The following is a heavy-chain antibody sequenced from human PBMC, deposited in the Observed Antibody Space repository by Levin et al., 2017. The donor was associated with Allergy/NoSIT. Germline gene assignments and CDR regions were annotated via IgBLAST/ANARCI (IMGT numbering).Heavy chain of an antibody. J-gene: IGHJ4*02. CDR1: GGSISSYY. V-gene: IGHV4-4*07. CDR2: IYTSGST. D-gene: IGHD2-2*01. CDR3: ASTLGYCSSTSCYHFDY. Sequence: GSLRLSCTVSGGSISSYYWSWIRQPAGKGLEWIGRIYTSGSTNYNPSLKSRVTMSVDTSKNQFSLKLSSVTAADTAVYYCASTLGYCSSTSCYHFDYWGQGTLVTVSS.